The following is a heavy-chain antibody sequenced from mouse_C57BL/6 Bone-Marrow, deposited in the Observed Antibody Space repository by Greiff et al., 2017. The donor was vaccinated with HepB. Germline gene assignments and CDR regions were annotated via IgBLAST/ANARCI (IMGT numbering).Heavy chain of an antibody. D-gene: IGHD6-1*01. J-gene: IGHJ3*01. V-gene: IGHV1-50*01. CDR2: IDPSDSYT. CDR3: ARSSFAY. CDR1: GYTFTSYW. Sequence: VQLQQPGAELVKPGASVKLSCKASGYTFTSYWMQWVKQRPGQGLEWIGEIDPSDSYTNYNQKFKGKATLTVDTSSSTAYMQLSSLTSEDSAVYDCARSSFAYWGQGTLVTVSA.